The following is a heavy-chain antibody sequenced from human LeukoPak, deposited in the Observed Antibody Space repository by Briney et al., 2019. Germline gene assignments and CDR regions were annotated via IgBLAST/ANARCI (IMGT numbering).Heavy chain of an antibody. CDR3: ARRYSGSYSAFDI. CDR2: IDPGDSDT. CDR1: RYGFTSYW. D-gene: IGHD1-26*01. V-gene: IGHV5-51*01. J-gene: IGHJ3*02. Sequence: GESLKISCKGSRYGFTSYWIGWVRQMPGKGLEWMGIIDPGDSDTRYSPSFQGQVTISADKSISTAYLQWSSLKASDTAMYYCARRYSGSYSAFDIWGQGTMVTVSS.